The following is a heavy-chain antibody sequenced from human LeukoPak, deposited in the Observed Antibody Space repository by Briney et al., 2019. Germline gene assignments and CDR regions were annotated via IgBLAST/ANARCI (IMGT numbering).Heavy chain of an antibody. CDR1: GFXFSSSG. D-gene: IGHD3-10*01. J-gene: IGHJ4*02. CDR2: IWYDGSNK. Sequence: PGRSLRLSCGASGFXFSSSGMHWVRQAPGKGLAWVAVIWYDGSNKYYADSVKGRFTISRDNSKNTLYLQMNSLRDEDTAVYYCARGLYYSGSGSTRFCYWGQGTLVTVSS. V-gene: IGHV3-33*01. CDR3: ARGLYYSGSGSTRFCY.